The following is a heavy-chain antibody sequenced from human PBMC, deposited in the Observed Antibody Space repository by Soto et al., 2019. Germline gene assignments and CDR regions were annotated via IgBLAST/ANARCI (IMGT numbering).Heavy chain of an antibody. V-gene: IGHV4-59*01. CDR2: IYYSGST. J-gene: IGHJ5*02. CDR1: GGCISSYY. CDR3: ASAGATSSWYNWFDP. D-gene: IGHD6-13*01. Sequence: XASLSLTCTVCGGCISSYYWSWIRQPPGKGLEWIGYIYYSGSTNYNPSLNSRVTISVDTSKNQFSLKLSSVTAADTAVYYCASAGATSSWYNWFDPCGQRTLVTACS.